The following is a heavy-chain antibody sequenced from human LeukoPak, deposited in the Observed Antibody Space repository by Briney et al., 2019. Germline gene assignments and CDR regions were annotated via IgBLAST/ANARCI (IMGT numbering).Heavy chain of an antibody. Sequence: PSETLSLTCTVSGGSISSYYWSWIRQPPGKGLEWIGYIYYSGSTNYNPSLKSRVTISVDTSKNQFSLNLTAVTAADTAVYFCARVSYAGNYFDPWGHGTPVAVTS. CDR2: IYYSGST. CDR1: GGSISSYY. CDR3: ARVSYAGNYFDP. D-gene: IGHD4-23*01. V-gene: IGHV4-59*01. J-gene: IGHJ4*01.